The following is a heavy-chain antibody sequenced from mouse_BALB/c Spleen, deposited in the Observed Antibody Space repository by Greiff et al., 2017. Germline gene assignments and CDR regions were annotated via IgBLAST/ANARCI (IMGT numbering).Heavy chain of an antibody. CDR3: ARALSYYGNYNYAMDY. CDR2: ISDGGSYT. CDR1: GFTFSDYY. Sequence: DVHLVESGGGLVKPGGSLKLSCAASGFTFSDYYMYWVRQTPEKRLEWVATISDGGSYTYYPDSVKGRFTISRDNAKNNLYLQMSSLKSEDTAMYYCARALSYYGNYNYAMDYWGQGTSVTVSS. J-gene: IGHJ4*01. D-gene: IGHD2-10*01. V-gene: IGHV5-4*02.